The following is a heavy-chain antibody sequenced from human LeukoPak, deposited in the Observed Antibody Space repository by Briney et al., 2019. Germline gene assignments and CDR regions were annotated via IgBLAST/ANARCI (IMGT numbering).Heavy chain of an antibody. CDR3: AKSEETVLRYFDWWDY. J-gene: IGHJ4*02. CDR1: GFTFSSYA. V-gene: IGHV3-23*01. CDR2: ISGSGGST. D-gene: IGHD3-9*01. Sequence: WGSLRLSCAASGFTFSSYAMSWGRQAPAKGLEWVSAISGSGGSTYYADSVKGRFTISRENSKRTLYLQMNSLRAEDTTVYYCAKSEETVLRYFDWWDYWGQGTLVTVSS.